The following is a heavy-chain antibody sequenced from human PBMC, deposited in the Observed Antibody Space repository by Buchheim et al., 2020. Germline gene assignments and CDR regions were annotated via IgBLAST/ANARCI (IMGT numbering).Heavy chain of an antibody. J-gene: IGHJ2*01. D-gene: IGHD2-8*01. CDR1: GFTFSSYW. CDR2: IKQDGSEK. Sequence: EVQLVESGGGLVQPGGSLRLSCAASGFTFSSYWMSWVRQAPGKGLEWVANIKQDGSEKSYVDSVKGRFTISRDNAKNSLYLQMNSLRAEDTAVYYCASHSYCTNGVCYNYWYFDLWGRGTL. CDR3: ASHSYCTNGVCYNYWYFDL. V-gene: IGHV3-7*01.